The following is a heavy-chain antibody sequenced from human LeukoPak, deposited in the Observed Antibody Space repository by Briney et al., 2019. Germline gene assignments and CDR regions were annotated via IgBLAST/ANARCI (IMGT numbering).Heavy chain of an antibody. V-gene: IGHV3-74*01. CDR1: GFTFSSYW. CDR3: VWGFWDFDY. Sequence: GGSLRLSCAASGFTFSSYWMHWVRQAPGEGLVWVSCIKTDGTTTNYADSVKGRFTVSRDNAKNSLYLQMNSLRAEDTAVYYCVWGFWDFDYWGQGTLVTVSS. CDR2: IKTDGTTT. J-gene: IGHJ4*02. D-gene: IGHD7-27*01.